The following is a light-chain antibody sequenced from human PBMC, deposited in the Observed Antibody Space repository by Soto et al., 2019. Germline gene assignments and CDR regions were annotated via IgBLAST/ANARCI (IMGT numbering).Light chain of an antibody. Sequence: QSVLTQPASVSGSPGQSITISCTGTSSDVGGYNYVSWYQQHPGKAPKLMIYEVSNRPSGVSNRFSGSKSGNTASLTISGHQAEDEADYYCSSYTSSSSYVFGTGTKLTVL. CDR1: SSDVGGYNY. J-gene: IGLJ1*01. V-gene: IGLV2-14*01. CDR3: SSYTSSSSYV. CDR2: EVS.